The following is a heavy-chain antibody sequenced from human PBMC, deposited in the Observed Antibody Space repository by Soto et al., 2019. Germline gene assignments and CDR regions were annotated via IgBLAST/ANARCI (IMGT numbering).Heavy chain of an antibody. CDR2: VYISGST. CDR3: ARGGRDGFDI. J-gene: IGHJ3*02. CDR1: GGSISTYY. V-gene: IGHV4-4*07. Sequence: QVQLQESGPGLVKPSETLSLTCTVSGGSISTYYWNWIRQSAGKGLEWIGRVYISGSTNYHPSLMIRVAMSVDTSNNQFYLKVTSVTAADTAVYYCARGGRDGFDIWGQGTMVTVSS.